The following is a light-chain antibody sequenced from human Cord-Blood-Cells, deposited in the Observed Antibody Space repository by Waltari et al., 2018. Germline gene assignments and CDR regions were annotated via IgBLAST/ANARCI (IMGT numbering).Light chain of an antibody. CDR1: KLGDKY. V-gene: IGLV3-1*01. CDR3: QAWDSSMGV. Sequence: SYELTQPPSVSVSPGQTASITCSGDKLGDKYACWYQQKPGQSPVLVIYQDSKRPSGIPVRFSGSNSGNTATLTISGTQAMDEADYYCQAWDSSMGVFGGGTKLTVL. J-gene: IGLJ3*02. CDR2: QDS.